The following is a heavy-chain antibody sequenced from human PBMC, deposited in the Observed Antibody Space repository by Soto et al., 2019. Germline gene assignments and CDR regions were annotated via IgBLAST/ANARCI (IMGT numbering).Heavy chain of an antibody. CDR2: INPNSGGT. CDR3: ARGGFGGRPYYYYGMDV. Sequence: QVQLVQSGAEVKKPGASVKVSCKASGYTFTGYYMHWVRQAPGQGLEWMGWINPNSGGTNYAQKFQGRVTMTRDTSISTAYVELSRLRSHDTAVYYCARGGFGGRPYYYYGMDVWGQGTTVTVSS. D-gene: IGHD3-16*01. CDR1: GYTFTGYY. J-gene: IGHJ6*02. V-gene: IGHV1-2*02.